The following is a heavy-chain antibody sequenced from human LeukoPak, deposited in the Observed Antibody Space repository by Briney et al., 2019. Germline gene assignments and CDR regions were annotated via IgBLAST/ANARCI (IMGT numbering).Heavy chain of an antibody. CDR2: MNPNSGNT. V-gene: IGHV1-8*01. D-gene: IGHD2-2*01. CDR1: GYTFSNYD. CDR3: ARVPRYCSSASCYEGSGFDY. J-gene: IGHJ4*02. Sequence: ASVKVSCKASGYTFSNYDINWVRQATGQGLEWMGWMNPNSGNTGSAQKFQGRVTMTRNTSISTAYIELSSLRSEDTAIYYCARVPRYCSSASCYEGSGFDYWGQGTLVTVSS.